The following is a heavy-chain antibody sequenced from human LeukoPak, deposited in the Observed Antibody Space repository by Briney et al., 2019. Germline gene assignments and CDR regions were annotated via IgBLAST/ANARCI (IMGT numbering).Heavy chain of an antibody. CDR3: ARDVPYDSSGYDLGSHFDY. D-gene: IGHD3-22*01. CDR1: GGSISSYY. Sequence: SETLSLTCTVSGGSISSYYWSWIRQPPGKGLEWIGYIYYSGSTNYNPSLKSRVTISVDTSKNQFSLKLSSVTAADTAVYYCARDVPYDSSGYDLGSHFDYWGQGTLVTVSS. V-gene: IGHV4-59*01. J-gene: IGHJ4*02. CDR2: IYYSGST.